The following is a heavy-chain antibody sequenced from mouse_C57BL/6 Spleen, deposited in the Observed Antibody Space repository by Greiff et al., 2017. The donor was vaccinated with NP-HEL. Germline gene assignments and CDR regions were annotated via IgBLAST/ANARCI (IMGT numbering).Heavy chain of an antibody. Sequence: QVQLQQSGAELVRPGASVKLSCKASGYTFTDYYINWVKQRPGQGLEWIARIYPGSGNTYYNEKFKGKATLTAEKSSSTAYMQLSSLTSEDSAVYFCARLGFDYWGQGTTLTVSS. CDR3: ARLGFDY. CDR2: IYPGSGNT. V-gene: IGHV1-76*01. CDR1: GYTFTDYY. D-gene: IGHD4-1*01. J-gene: IGHJ2*01.